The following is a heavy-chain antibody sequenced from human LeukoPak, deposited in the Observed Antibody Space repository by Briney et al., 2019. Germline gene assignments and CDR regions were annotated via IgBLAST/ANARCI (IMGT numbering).Heavy chain of an antibody. Sequence: PSETLSLTCTVSGGSISSYYWSWTRQPPGKGLEWIGYIYYSGGTNYNPSLKSRVTISVDTSKNQFSLKLSSVTAADTAVYYCARTYYDFWSGQGFDPWGQGTLVTVSS. CDR2: IYYSGGT. V-gene: IGHV4-59*01. CDR1: GGSISSYY. CDR3: ARTYYDFWSGQGFDP. D-gene: IGHD3-3*01. J-gene: IGHJ5*02.